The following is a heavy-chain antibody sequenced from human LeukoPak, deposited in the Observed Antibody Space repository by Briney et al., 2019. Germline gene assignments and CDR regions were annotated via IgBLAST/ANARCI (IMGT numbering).Heavy chain of an antibody. CDR2: IWYDGSNK. CDR3: ARDHDSGSYFDY. D-gene: IGHD1-26*01. Sequence: GGSLRLSCAASGFTFSRYGMHWVRQAPGKGLEWVAVIWYDGSNKYYADSVKGRFTISRDNSKNTLYLQMNSLRAEDTAVYYCARDHDSGSYFDYWGQGTLVTVSS. CDR1: GFTFSRYG. J-gene: IGHJ4*02. V-gene: IGHV3-33*01.